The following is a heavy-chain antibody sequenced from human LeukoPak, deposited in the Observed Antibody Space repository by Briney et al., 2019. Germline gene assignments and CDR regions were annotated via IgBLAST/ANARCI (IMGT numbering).Heavy chain of an antibody. CDR3: TTGAPISMTVPAPYYFDY. CDR2: IKSKTDGGTT. J-gene: IGHJ4*02. CDR1: GFTFNKAW. D-gene: IGHD3-22*01. V-gene: IGHV3-15*01. Sequence: NAGGSLRLSCAASGFTFNKAWMSWVRQAPGKGLEWGGRIKSKTDGGTTDYAAHVKGRLIISRDDLRKTLYLQTNSLKTEDTAVYYCTTGAPISMTVPAPYYFDYWGPGTLVTTSS.